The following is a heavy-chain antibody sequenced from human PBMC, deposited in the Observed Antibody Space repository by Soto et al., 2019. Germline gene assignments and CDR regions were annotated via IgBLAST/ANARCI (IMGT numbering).Heavy chain of an antibody. V-gene: IGHV3-15*07. CDR3: TTAGPQGPFDY. Sequence: GGSLRLSCAASGFTFTTAWINWVRQAPGKGLEWVGRIKSKTDGGTTDYAAPVKGRFTISRDDSKNTLYLQMNSLKTEDTAVYYCTTAGPQGPFDYWGQGTLVAVSS. CDR1: GFTFTTAW. CDR2: IKSKTDGGTT. J-gene: IGHJ4*02.